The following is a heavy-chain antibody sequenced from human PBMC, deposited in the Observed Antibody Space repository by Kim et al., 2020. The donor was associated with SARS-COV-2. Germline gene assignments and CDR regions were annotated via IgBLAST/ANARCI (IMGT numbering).Heavy chain of an antibody. Sequence: SETLSLTCTVSGGSISTDNYYWSWIRQPPGKGLEWIGYTYYSGSTYYNPSLKSRVTISVDTSKNQFSLKLSSVTAADTAVYYCARVFTIGDYGDYGAFDIWGQGTMVTVSS. CDR3: ARVFTIGDYGDYGAFDI. J-gene: IGHJ3*02. V-gene: IGHV4-30-4*01. CDR2: TYYSGST. D-gene: IGHD4-17*01. CDR1: GGSISTDNYY.